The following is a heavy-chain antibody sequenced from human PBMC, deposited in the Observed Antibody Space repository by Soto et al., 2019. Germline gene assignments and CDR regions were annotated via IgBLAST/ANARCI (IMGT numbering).Heavy chain of an antibody. CDR3: ARGFSAGKGSPPDY. V-gene: IGHV3-74*01. CDR1: GFTFSIYW. CDR2: INGDGSIT. J-gene: IGHJ4*02. Sequence: GGSLRLSCAASGPSGFTFSIYWMHWVRQAPGKGLAWVSRINGDGSITNYADSVKGRFTISRDNAKNTLYLQMSSLRAEDTAVYYCARGFSAGKGSPPDYWGQGTLVTVSS. D-gene: IGHD3-10*01.